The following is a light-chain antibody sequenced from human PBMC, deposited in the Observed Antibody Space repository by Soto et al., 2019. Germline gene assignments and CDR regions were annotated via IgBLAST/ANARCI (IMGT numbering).Light chain of an antibody. Sequence: DFQMTQSPPSLSAFVGDRVIVTCRASHNIGKSLAWYQKRPGKSPRLLIYDASTLQSGVPPRFSGSGSGTDFSLAISTLRPEDVAIYYCQNYNIAPFIFGGGTRVEVK. CDR2: DAS. CDR3: QNYNIAPFI. V-gene: IGKV1-27*01. J-gene: IGKJ4*01. CDR1: HNIGKS.